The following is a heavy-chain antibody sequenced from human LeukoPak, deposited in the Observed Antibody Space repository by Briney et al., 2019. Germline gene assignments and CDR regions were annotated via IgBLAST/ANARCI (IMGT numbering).Heavy chain of an antibody. V-gene: IGHV3-30*02. D-gene: IGHD1-26*01. Sequence: PGGSLRLSCAASGFTFSDYYMSWIRQAPGKGLEWVAFIRYDGSNKYYADSVKGRFTISRDNSKNTLYLQMNSLRAEDTAVYYCAKVAARGAPSDYWGQGTLVTVSS. CDR1: GFTFSDYY. CDR3: AKVAARGAPSDY. CDR2: IRYDGSNK. J-gene: IGHJ4*02.